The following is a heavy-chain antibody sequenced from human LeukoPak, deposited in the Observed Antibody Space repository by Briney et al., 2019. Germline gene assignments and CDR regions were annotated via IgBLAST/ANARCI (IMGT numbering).Heavy chain of an antibody. CDR3: ARANPVYGDFDY. J-gene: IGHJ4*02. CDR2: IFPNGNT. Sequence: GGSLRLSCALSGLAVSDNYLSWVRQAPGKGLERVSVIFPNGNTYSADFVQGRFSISRDKYTNTLFLDMSSLRTDDTAIYFCARANPVYGDFDYWGQGTLVSVSS. D-gene: IGHD4-17*01. V-gene: IGHV3-53*01. CDR1: GLAVSDNY.